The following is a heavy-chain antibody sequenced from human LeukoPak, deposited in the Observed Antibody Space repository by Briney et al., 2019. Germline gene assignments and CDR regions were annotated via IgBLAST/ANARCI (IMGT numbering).Heavy chain of an antibody. J-gene: IGHJ5*02. D-gene: IGHD3-16*01. CDR3: ARGSFMITFGGVPHRWFDP. V-gene: IGHV4-34*01. CDR2: SNHGGST. Sequence: PSGTLSLTCAVYGGSFSGYYWSWIRQPPGKGLEWIGESNHGGSTNYNPSLKSRVTISVDTSKNQFSLKLSSVTAADTAVYYCARGSFMITFGGVPHRWFDPWGQGTLVTVSS. CDR1: GGSFSGYY.